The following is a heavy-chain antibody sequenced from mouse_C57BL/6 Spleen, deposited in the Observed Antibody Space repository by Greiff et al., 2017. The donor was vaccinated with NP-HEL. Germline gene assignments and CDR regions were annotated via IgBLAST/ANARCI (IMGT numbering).Heavy chain of an antibody. J-gene: IGHJ2*01. CDR3: ARHPYSNGVDY. CDR1: GFTFSSYG. CDR2: ISSGGSYT. Sequence: DVHLVESGGDLVKPGGSLKLSCAASGFTFSSYGMSWVRQTPDKRLEWVATISSGGSYTYYPDSVKGRFTISRDNAKNTLYLQMSSLKSEDTAMYYCARHPYSNGVDYWGQGTTLTVSS. D-gene: IGHD2-5*01. V-gene: IGHV5-6*01.